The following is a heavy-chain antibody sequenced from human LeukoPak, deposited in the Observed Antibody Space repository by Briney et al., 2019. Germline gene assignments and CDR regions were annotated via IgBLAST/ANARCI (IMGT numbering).Heavy chain of an antibody. CDR1: GFTFSYAW. J-gene: IGHJ6*03. D-gene: IGHD4-23*01. CDR2: IRSKANSYAT. CDR3: TSYRRIGGNAGDYYYYMDV. V-gene: IGHV3-73*01. Sequence: GGSLRLSCAASGFTFSYAWMSWVRQAPGKGLEWVGRIRSKANSYATAYAASVKGRFTISRDDSKNTAYLQMNSLKTEDTAVYYCTSYRRIGGNAGDYYYYMDVWGKGTTVTVSS.